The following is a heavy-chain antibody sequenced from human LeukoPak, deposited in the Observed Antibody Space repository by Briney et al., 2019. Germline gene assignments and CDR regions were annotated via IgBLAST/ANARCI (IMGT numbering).Heavy chain of an antibody. J-gene: IGHJ3*02. CDR3: ARGVAAPWAFDI. D-gene: IGHD2-15*01. Sequence: AGGSLRLSCAASGFTFSSHSMNWVRQAPGKGLEWVSYITSGSTTIYYADSVKGRFTISRDNAKNSLYLRMSSLRAEDTAVYHCARGVAAPWAFDIWGQGTVVTVSS. CDR2: ITSGSTTI. V-gene: IGHV3-48*01. CDR1: GFTFSSHS.